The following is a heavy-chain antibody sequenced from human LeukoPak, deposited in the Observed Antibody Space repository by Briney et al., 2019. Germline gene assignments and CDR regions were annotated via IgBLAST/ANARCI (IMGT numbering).Heavy chain of an antibody. CDR3: VKSAGKDGYRDVFDI. CDR2: ITKNGDKT. Sequence: GGSLRLSCAASGFTFDDYGMSWVRQAPGKGPEWVATITKNGDKTYYADSVKGLFTISRDTFRDTLYLQMNSLRAEDTAVYHCVKSAGKDGYRDVFDIWGQGTVVTVSS. D-gene: IGHD5-24*01. CDR1: GFTFDDYG. V-gene: IGHV3-23*01. J-gene: IGHJ3*02.